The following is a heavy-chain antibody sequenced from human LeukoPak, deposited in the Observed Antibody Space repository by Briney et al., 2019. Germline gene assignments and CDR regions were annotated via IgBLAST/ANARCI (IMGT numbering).Heavy chain of an antibody. CDR3: ARGAAAGRNKKYYYYGMDV. J-gene: IGHJ6*02. Sequence: SETLSLTCAVYGGSFSGYYWSWIRQPPGKGLELMGEINHSGSTSYNPSLKSRVTISVDTSKNQFSLKLSSVTAADTAVYYCARGAAAGRNKKYYYYGMDVWGQGTTVTVSS. CDR1: GGSFSGYY. D-gene: IGHD6-13*01. V-gene: IGHV4-34*01. CDR2: INHSGST.